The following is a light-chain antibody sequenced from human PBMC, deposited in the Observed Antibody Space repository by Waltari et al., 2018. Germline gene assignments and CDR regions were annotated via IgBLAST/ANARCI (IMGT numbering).Light chain of an antibody. J-gene: IGKJ1*01. CDR2: HTS. CDR1: QSVSIY. CDR3: QHYKSLPVS. V-gene: IGKV3-20*01. Sequence: IVLTQSPCTLSLSPGERATLSCRASQSVSIYLAWYQQKPGQAPRLLIYHTSTRATGIPDRFSGSGSGTDFSLTISGLEPEDFAVYYCQHYKSLPVSFGQGTRVEIK.